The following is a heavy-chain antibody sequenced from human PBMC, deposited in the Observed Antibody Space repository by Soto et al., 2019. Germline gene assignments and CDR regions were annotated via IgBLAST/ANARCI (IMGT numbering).Heavy chain of an antibody. CDR2: ITAGDAKT. CDR3: ARDLYSSSWFWFDP. D-gene: IGHD2-2*01. V-gene: IGHV1-3*01. J-gene: IGHJ5*02. CDR1: GYNFTQYT. Sequence: QVQLVQSGADVKKPGASVKISCKASGYNFTQYTIHWVRQAPGQRLEWMGWITAGDAKTEYSQKFQGRVTISRDISATTVSLDLDSLRSEVTAVYYWARDLYSSSWFWFDPWGRGTQVIVSS.